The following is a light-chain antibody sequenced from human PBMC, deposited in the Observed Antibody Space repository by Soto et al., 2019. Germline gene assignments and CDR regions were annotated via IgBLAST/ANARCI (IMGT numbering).Light chain of an antibody. CDR2: WAS. V-gene: IGKV4-1*01. CDR3: QQYNNWPHMYT. J-gene: IGKJ2*01. CDR1: QSVLYSSNNKNY. Sequence: DIVMTQSPDSLAVSLGERATINCKSSQSVLYSSNNKNYLAWYQQKPGQPPKLLIYWASTRESGVPDRFSGSGSGTDFTLTISSLQAEDVAVYYCQQYNNWPHMYTFGQGTKLEIK.